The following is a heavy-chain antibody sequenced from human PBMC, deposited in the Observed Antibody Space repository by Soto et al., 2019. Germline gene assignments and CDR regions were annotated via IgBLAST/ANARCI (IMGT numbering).Heavy chain of an antibody. CDR3: ARDIDYDIDY. V-gene: IGHV1-18*01. CDR2: IYPKDGRA. D-gene: IGHD4-17*01. Sequence: QVQLVQSGAEVQKPGASVKVSCKTSGYIFKNYGISWVRQAPGQGLEWMGWIYPKDGRANFAQNFQGRVTLTTDTPTSTAYIELRSLRFDDSAVYFCARDIDYDIDYWGQGTLVTVSS. CDR1: GYIFKNYG. J-gene: IGHJ4*02.